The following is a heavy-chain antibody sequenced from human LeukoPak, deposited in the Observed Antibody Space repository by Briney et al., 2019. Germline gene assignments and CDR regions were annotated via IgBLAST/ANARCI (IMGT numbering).Heavy chain of an antibody. V-gene: IGHV3-21*06. CDR1: GFTFSSYS. Sequence: GGSLRLSCAASGFTFSSYSMNWVRQAPGKGLEWVSSISSSSSYIYYADSLKGRFTISRDNAKNSLYLQMNSLRAEDTAVYYCARQYHGSGSYPADYWGQGTLVTVSS. J-gene: IGHJ4*02. CDR2: ISSSSSYI. D-gene: IGHD3-10*01. CDR3: ARQYHGSGSYPADY.